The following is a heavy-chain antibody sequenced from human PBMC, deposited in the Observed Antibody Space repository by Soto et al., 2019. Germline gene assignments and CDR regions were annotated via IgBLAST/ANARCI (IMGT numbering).Heavy chain of an antibody. D-gene: IGHD4-17*01. CDR1: GGYISSYY. CDR3: ARVWNYGDYHFDY. CDR2: IYYSGST. V-gene: IGHV4-59*01. J-gene: IGHJ4*02. Sequence: SETLSLTCTVSGGYISSYYWSWIRQPPGKGLEWIGYIYYSGSTNYNPSLKSRVTISVDTSKNQFSLKLSSVTAADTAVYYCARVWNYGDYHFDYWGQGTLVTVSS.